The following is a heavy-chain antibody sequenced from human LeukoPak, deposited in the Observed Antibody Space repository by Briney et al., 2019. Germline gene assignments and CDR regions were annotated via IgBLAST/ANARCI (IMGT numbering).Heavy chain of an antibody. J-gene: IGHJ6*02. Sequence: SETLSLTCNVSGYTMNSGYYWSWIRQTPENGLEWIGETTHSGSTDYNPSLKSRVSVSVDTSKNQFSLRLTSVTAADTAVYYCARVSFDYTDGMDVWGQGTTVTVSS. CDR3: ARVSFDYTDGMDV. CDR2: TTHSGST. V-gene: IGHV4-38-2*02. D-gene: IGHD3-16*01. CDR1: GYTMNSGYY.